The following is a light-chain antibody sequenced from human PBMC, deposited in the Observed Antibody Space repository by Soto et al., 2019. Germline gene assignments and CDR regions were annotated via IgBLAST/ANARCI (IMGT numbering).Light chain of an antibody. J-gene: IGLJ2*01. V-gene: IGLV2-8*01. Sequence: QSALTQPPSASGSPGQSVTISCPGTSSDVGGYNYVSWYQQHPGKAPKLMIYEVSKRPSGVPDRFSGSKSGNTASLTVSGLQAEDEADYYCSSYAGSPVIFGGGTKVTVL. CDR2: EVS. CDR3: SSYAGSPVI. CDR1: SSDVGGYNY.